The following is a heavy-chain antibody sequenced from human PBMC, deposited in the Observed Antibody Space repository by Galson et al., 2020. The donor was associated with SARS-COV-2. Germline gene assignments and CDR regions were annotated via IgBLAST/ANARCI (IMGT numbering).Heavy chain of an antibody. V-gene: IGHV3-64D*08. CDR1: GFTFSTYP. Sequence: TGGSLRLSCSASGFTFSTYPMHWVRQAPGKGLEYVSAISSNGGNTYHANSVKDRFTISRDNSKNTLYLQMSSLRPEDTAVYYCVRNVVPAATLYYYGLDVWGQGTTVTVSS. CDR2: ISSNGGNT. CDR3: VRNVVPAATLYYYGLDV. J-gene: IGHJ6*02. D-gene: IGHD2-2*01.